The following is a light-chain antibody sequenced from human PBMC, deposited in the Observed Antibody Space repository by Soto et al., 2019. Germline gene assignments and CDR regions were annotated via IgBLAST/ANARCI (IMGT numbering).Light chain of an antibody. Sequence: EIVMTQSPATLSVSPGERATLSCRASQSVSSNLAWYQQKPGQAPRLLIYGASTRATSIPARFSRSGSGTEFTRTISSLQSEDFAFYYCQQYNNWPWTFGEGTKVGI. V-gene: IGKV3-15*01. J-gene: IGKJ1*01. CDR2: GAS. CDR1: QSVSSN. CDR3: QQYNNWPWT.